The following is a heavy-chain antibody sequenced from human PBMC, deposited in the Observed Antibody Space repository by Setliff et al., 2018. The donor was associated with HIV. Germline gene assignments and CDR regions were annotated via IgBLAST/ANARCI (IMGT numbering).Heavy chain of an antibody. CDR1: GDPIFIGGYY. CDR3: ARLSDTAMASFDS. D-gene: IGHD5-18*01. CDR2: IYHTGKT. J-gene: IGHJ4*02. V-gene: IGHV4-31*02. Sequence: SETLSLTCTVSGDPIFIGGYYWSWIRQHPGGGLEWIGYIYHTGKTYYNPSLQSRIIMSLDMSQNQFSLKLSSVTAADTAVYYCARLSDTAMASFDSWGQGTLVTVSS.